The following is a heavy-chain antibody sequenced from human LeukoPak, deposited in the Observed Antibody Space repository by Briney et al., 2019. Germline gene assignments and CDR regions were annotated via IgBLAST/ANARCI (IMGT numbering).Heavy chain of an antibody. CDR2: VYYSGST. J-gene: IGHJ4*02. D-gene: IGHD2-15*01. CDR3: ASPDNRYCSGGSCYIGY. V-gene: IGHV4-59*12. CDR1: GGSISGYF. Sequence: SETLSLTCTVSGGSISGYFWSWIRQPPGKGLEWIGYVYYSGSTSYNPSLKSRVTISVDTSKNQFSLKLSSVTAADTAVYYCASPDNRYCSGGSCYIGYWGQGTLVTVSS.